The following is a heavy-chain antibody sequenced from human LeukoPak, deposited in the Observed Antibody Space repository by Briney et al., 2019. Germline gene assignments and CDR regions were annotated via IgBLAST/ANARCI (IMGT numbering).Heavy chain of an antibody. J-gene: IGHJ4*02. V-gene: IGHV4-34*01. Sequence: SETLSLTCAVYGGSFSGYYWSWIRQPPGKGLEWIGETNHSGSTNYNPSLKSRVTISVDTSKNQFSLKLSSVTAADTAVYYCARGKLTEFDYWGQGTLVTVSS. CDR1: GGSFSGYY. CDR2: TNHSGST. D-gene: IGHD1-14*01. CDR3: ARGKLTEFDY.